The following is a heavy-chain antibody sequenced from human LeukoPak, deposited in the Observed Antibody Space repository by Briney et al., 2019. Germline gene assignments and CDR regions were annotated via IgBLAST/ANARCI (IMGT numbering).Heavy chain of an antibody. CDR1: GYTFTSYG. CDR3: ARTAYDFWSGYYIPTQN. CDR2: ISAYNGNT. V-gene: IGHV1-18*01. J-gene: IGHJ4*02. D-gene: IGHD3-3*01. Sequence: ASVKVSCKASGYTFTSYGISWVRQAPGQGLEWMGWISAYNGNTNYAQKLQGRVTMTTVTSTSTAYMELRSLRSDDTAVYYCARTAYDFWSGYYIPTQNWGQGTLVTVSS.